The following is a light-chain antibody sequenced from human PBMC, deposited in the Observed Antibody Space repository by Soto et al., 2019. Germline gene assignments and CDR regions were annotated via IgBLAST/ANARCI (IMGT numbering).Light chain of an antibody. J-gene: IGKJ1*01. CDR1: QSVSSY. V-gene: IGKV3-15*01. CDR2: GAT. Sequence: ILITQSPATLPVSXVXXXXLXXXASQSVSSYLAWYQQKPGPAPRLLICGATTRATGIPSRFSGRGSGTDFPPTISSLEPEDFAFYYQQQRNNWPWTFGQGTKVDIK. CDR3: QQRNNWPWT.